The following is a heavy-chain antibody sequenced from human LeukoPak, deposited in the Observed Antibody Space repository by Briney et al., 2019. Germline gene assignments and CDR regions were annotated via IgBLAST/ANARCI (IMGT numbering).Heavy chain of an antibody. D-gene: IGHD3-10*01. CDR1: GFTFSSYS. V-gene: IGHV3-30*18. Sequence: PGGSLRLSCAASGFTFSSYSMNWVRQAPGKGLEWVAVISYDGSNKYYADSVKGRFTISRDNSKNTLYLQMNSLRAEDTAVYYCAKEYYYGSGIGYYYYGMDVWGQGTTVTVSS. CDR2: ISYDGSNK. CDR3: AKEYYYGSGIGYYYYGMDV. J-gene: IGHJ6*02.